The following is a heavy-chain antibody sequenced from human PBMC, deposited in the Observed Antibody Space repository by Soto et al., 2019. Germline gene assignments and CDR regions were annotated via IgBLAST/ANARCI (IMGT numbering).Heavy chain of an antibody. V-gene: IGHV3-30*01. J-gene: IGHJ4*02. CDR1: GFTFSSFA. D-gene: IGHD4-17*01. Sequence: PGGSLRLSCAASGFTFSSFAMHWVRQPPGKGPQWVASISSDGNNKYYADSVKGRFTISRDNSKNTLYVQMNSLRGEDTAVYYCARAPTTRFDYWGQGTPVTV. CDR3: ARAPTTRFDY. CDR2: ISSDGNNK.